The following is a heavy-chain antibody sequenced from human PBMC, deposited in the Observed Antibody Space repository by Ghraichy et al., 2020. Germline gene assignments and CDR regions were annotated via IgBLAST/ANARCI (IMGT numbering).Heavy chain of an antibody. CDR1: TGSFSGYY. CDR3: ARGPPVAYYDGNGYYYFDS. D-gene: IGHD3-22*01. CDR2: INHGGNT. Sequence: SETLSLTCAVYTGSFSGYYWTWIRQRPGKGLEWIGEINHGGNTNYSPSLKSRVTISVDTSKNQFSLRLSSVTAADTAVYYCARGPPVAYYDGNGYYYFDSWGQGTLVTVSS. V-gene: IGHV4-34*01. J-gene: IGHJ4*02.